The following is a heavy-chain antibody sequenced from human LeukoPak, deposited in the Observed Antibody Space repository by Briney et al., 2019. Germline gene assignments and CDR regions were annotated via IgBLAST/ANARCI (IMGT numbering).Heavy chain of an antibody. D-gene: IGHD5-18*01. V-gene: IGHV4-59*12. J-gene: IGHJ4*02. CDR1: GGSISSYY. CDR3: ARDHGYSYGPYYFDY. CDR2: IYYSGST. Sequence: SETLSLTCTVSGGSISSYYWSWIRQPPGKGLEWIGYIYYSGSTNYNPSLKSRVTISVDTSKNQFSLKLSSVTAADTAVYYCARDHGYSYGPYYFDYWGQGTLVTVSS.